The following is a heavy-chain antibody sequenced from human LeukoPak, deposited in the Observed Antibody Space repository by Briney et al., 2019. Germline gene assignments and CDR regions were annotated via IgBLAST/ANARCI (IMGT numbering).Heavy chain of an antibody. CDR3: ARRHCSSTTTCPPVDY. CDR2: ITNSGSTF. Sequence: GGSLRLSCAASGFTFSDYYMGWIRQAPGKGLEWVSYITNSGSTFYYTDSIRGRFTISRDNAKNSLYLQMNSLRAEDTAVYYCARRHCSSTTTCPPVDYWGQGTLVTVSS. CDR1: GFTFSDYY. V-gene: IGHV3-11*04. J-gene: IGHJ4*02. D-gene: IGHD2-2*01.